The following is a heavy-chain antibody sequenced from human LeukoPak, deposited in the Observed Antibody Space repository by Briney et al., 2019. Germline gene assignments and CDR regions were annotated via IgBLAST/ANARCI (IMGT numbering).Heavy chain of an antibody. CDR3: ARLYGDYVVPYYYYMDV. J-gene: IGHJ6*03. CDR1: GFTFSSYA. V-gene: IGHV3-48*04. Sequence: GGSLRLSCAASGFTFSSYAMSWVRQAPGKGLEWVSYISSSGSTIYYADSVKGRFTISRDNAKNSLYLQMNSLRAEDTAVYYCARLYGDYVVPYYYYMDVWGKGTTVTVSS. CDR2: ISSSGSTI. D-gene: IGHD4-17*01.